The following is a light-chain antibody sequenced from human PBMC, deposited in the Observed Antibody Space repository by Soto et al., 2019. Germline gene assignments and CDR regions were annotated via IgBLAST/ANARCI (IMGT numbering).Light chain of an antibody. CDR1: SSSIGAGYE. V-gene: IGLV1-40*01. CDR2: GNG. J-gene: IGLJ3*02. Sequence: QSVLTQPPSVSGAPGQRVTISCSGTSSSIGAGYEVHWYHQLPGTAPKLVVSGNGNRPSGVPDRLSASKSGTSASLAITGLLAEDEADYFCQSYDITRSGSRVFGGGTKLTVL. CDR3: QSYDITRSGSRV.